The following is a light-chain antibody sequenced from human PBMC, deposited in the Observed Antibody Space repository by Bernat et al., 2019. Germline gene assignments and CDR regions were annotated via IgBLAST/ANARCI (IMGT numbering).Light chain of an antibody. CDR3: QQYYTYPPT. J-gene: IGKJ1*01. Sequence: DIQMTQSPSSLSASIGDRVTITCRASHDISNFLAWFHQKPGRAPKSLIYTASILQSEFPSKFSGSGYGTDFTLTISCLQPEDFATYYCQQYYTYPPTFGQGTTVEIK. CDR2: TAS. CDR1: HDISNF. V-gene: IGKV1-16*02.